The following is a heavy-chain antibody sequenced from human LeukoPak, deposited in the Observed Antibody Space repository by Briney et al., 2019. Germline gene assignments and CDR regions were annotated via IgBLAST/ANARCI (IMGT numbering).Heavy chain of an antibody. CDR1: GFSFSSYS. V-gene: IGHV3-21*01. Sequence: GGSLRLSCAASGFSFSSYSMNWVRQTPGKGLEWVSSISISSSYIYFADSVKGRFTISRDNAKNSLYLQMKSLRAEDTAVYYCARGKTSQNIVTRKTYNWFDPWGQGTLVTVSS. D-gene: IGHD2/OR15-2a*01. J-gene: IGHJ5*02. CDR2: ISISSSYI. CDR3: ARGKTSQNIVTRKTYNWFDP.